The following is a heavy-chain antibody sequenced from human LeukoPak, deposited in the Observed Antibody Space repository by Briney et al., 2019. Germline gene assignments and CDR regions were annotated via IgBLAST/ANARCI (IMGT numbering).Heavy chain of an antibody. J-gene: IGHJ6*02. D-gene: IGHD5-12*01. Sequence: PGGSLRLSCAASGFTFDDYAMHWVRQAPGKGLEWVSGISWNSGSIGYADSVKGRFTISRDNSKNTLYLQMNSLRAEDTAVYYCARDSSGYYYGYYGMDVWGQGTTVTVSS. CDR2: ISWNSGSI. CDR3: ARDSSGYYYGYYGMDV. V-gene: IGHV3-9*01. CDR1: GFTFDDYA.